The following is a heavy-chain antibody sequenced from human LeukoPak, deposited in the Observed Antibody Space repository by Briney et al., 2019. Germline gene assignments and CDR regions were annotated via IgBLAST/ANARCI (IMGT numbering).Heavy chain of an antibody. CDR3: ARGRRSDILTGYFVPDQGCAGYDCYCY. CDR2: INPNSGGT. V-gene: IGHV1-2*02. D-gene: IGHD3-9*01. Sequence: ASVKVSCKASGYTFTGYYMHWVRQAPGQGLEWMGWINPNSGGTNYAQKFQGRVTMTRDTSISTAYMELSRLRSDDTAVYYCARGRRSDILTGYFVPDQGCAGYDCYCYWGQGTLVAVSS. CDR1: GYTFTGYY. J-gene: IGHJ4*02.